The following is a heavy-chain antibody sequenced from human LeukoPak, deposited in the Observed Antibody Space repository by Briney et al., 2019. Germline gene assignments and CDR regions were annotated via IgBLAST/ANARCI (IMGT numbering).Heavy chain of an antibody. Sequence: GGSLRLSCAASGFTFSNYWMTWVRQVPGKGLEWVAHINQDGSEEHYMDSAKARFTISRDNAKNPLSLQMNSLRAEDTAVYYCVRDGGVSGYDLLDYWGQGTLVTVSS. CDR3: VRDGGVSGYDLLDY. CDR1: GFTFSNYW. J-gene: IGHJ4*02. V-gene: IGHV3-7*01. CDR2: INQDGSEE. D-gene: IGHD5-12*01.